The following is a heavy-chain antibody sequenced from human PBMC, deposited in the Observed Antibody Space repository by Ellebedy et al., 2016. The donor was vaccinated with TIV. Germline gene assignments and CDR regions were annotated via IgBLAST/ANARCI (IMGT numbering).Heavy chain of an antibody. CDR2: ISAYNGNT. D-gene: IGHD3-22*01. Sequence: ASVKVSCXASGYTFTSYGISWVRQAPGQGLEWMGWISAYNGNTNYAQKLQGRVTMTTDTSTSTAYMELRSLRSDDTAVYYCARDFIDDSSGYSGVFDYWGQGTLVTVSS. J-gene: IGHJ4*02. CDR3: ARDFIDDSSGYSGVFDY. V-gene: IGHV1-18*01. CDR1: GYTFTSYG.